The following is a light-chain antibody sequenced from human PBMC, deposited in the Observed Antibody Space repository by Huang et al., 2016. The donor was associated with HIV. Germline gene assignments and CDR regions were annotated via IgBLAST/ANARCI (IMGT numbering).Light chain of an antibody. CDR3: HQYNKWHS. CDR2: DGS. Sequence: EIVLTQSPATLSASPGERVTLSCRASQSIRSNLAWFQQKPGQAPRLLIYDGSTRATGVPARFSGRASGTAFTLTISSLQSEDLAVYFCHQYNKWHSFGQGTKLDI. J-gene: IGKJ2*01. CDR1: QSIRSN. V-gene: IGKV3-15*01.